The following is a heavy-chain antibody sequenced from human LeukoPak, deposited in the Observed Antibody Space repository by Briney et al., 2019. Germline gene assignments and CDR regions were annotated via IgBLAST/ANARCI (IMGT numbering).Heavy chain of an antibody. V-gene: IGHV1-8*01. CDR2: MNPNSGNT. CDR3: ARGRGSYAYFDGMDV. CDR1: GYTFTSYD. D-gene: IGHD5-18*01. Sequence: GASVKVSCKASGYTFTSYDTNWVRQATGQGLEWMGWMNPNSGNTGYAQKFQGRVTMTRNTSISTAYMELSSLRSEDTAVYYCARGRGSYAYFDGMDVWGQGTTVTVSS. J-gene: IGHJ6*02.